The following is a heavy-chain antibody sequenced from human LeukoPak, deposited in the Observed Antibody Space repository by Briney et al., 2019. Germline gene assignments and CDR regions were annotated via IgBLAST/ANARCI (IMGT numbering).Heavy chain of an antibody. Sequence: PGGSLRLSCAASGFTFSSYGMSWVRQAPGKGLEWVSAVNGRGIRTYYADSVKGRFTISRDNSKNTLYLQMNSLRAEDPAVYYCAKGNDDISLNNWFDPWGQGTLVTVSS. J-gene: IGHJ5*02. V-gene: IGHV3-23*01. CDR2: VNGRGIRT. CDR1: GFTFSSYG. D-gene: IGHD3-22*01. CDR3: AKGNDDISLNNWFDP.